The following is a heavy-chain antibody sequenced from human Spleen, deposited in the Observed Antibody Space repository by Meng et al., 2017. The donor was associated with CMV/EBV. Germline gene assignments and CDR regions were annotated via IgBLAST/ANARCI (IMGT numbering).Heavy chain of an antibody. Sequence: GESLKISCAASGFTFSNYAMSWVRQAPGKGLEWVSLIYASDFSTYYADSVRGRFTISRDNAKNSLYLQMNRLRAEDTAVYYCSRDLRSLTSIAVGFDPWGQGTLVTVSS. J-gene: IGHJ5*02. V-gene: IGHV3-23*03. D-gene: IGHD6-19*01. CDR2: IYASDFST. CDR1: GFTFSNYA. CDR3: SRDLRSLTSIAVGFDP.